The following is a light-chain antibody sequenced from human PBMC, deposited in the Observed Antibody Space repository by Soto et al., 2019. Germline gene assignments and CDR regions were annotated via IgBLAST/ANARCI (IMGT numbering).Light chain of an antibody. Sequence: EIVLTQSPGTLSSSPGERATLSCRASQSVSSSYLAWYQQKPGQAPRLLIYGASSRATGIPDRFSGSGSGTDFTLTISRLEPEDFAVYYCQQYGSSPPWTFGQGTKV. J-gene: IGKJ1*01. CDR2: GAS. CDR3: QQYGSSPPWT. CDR1: QSVSSSY. V-gene: IGKV3-20*01.